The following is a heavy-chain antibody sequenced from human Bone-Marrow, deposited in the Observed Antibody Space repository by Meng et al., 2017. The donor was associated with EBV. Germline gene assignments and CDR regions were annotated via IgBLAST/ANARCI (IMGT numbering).Heavy chain of an antibody. CDR1: GYPVTGFF. Sequence: VHLGLSWPQVRKAGTSIHVSCKTSGYPVTGFFIPWVRQAPGRGLEWIGLFNTKYCDTKFAQKFQGRVTMTRDTTISTVYMEMTSLRSDDTAIDYCARDSSGPSYFFDYWGQGALVTVSS. D-gene: IGHD6-19*01. V-gene: IGHV1-2*06. J-gene: IGHJ4*02. CDR3: ARDSSGPSYFFDY. CDR2: FNTKYCDT.